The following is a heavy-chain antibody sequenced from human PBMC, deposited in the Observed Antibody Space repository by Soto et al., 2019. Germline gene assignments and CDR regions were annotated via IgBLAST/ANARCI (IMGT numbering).Heavy chain of an antibody. CDR2: MQPSTGRT. J-gene: IGHJ4*02. Sequence: HVQLVQSGAEVREPGASVKVSCKASGYSFTSLDINWVRQTAGQGLEWMGWMQPSTGRTGYAQKFQGRVTMTRDTSITTAYMELTTLTSDDTAFYYCARGVSAGVDYWGQGTLVTVSS. D-gene: IGHD1-26*01. V-gene: IGHV1-8*01. CDR1: GYSFTSLD. CDR3: ARGVSAGVDY.